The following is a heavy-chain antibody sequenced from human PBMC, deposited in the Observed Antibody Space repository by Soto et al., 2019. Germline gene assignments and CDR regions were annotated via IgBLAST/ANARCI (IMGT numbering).Heavy chain of an antibody. D-gene: IGHD6-13*01. V-gene: IGHV5-10-1*01. J-gene: IGHJ5*02. CDR2: IDPSDSYT. CDR3: ARQPTGYSSSWYPAETGNWFDP. CDR1: GYSFTSYW. Sequence: GESLKISCKGSGYSFTSYWISWVRQMPGKGLEWMGRIDPSDSYTNYSPSFQGHVTISADKSISTAYLQWSSLKASDTAMYYCARQPTGYSSSWYPAETGNWFDPWGQGTLVTVSS.